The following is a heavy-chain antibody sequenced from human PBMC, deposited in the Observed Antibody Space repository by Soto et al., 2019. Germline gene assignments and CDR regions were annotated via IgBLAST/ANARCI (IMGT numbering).Heavy chain of an antibody. CDR1: GFTFSTYT. CDR2: ISYDGSNN. Sequence: LRLSCAASGFTFSTYTIHWVRQAPGKGLEWVALISYDGSNNYYADSVKGRFTISRDNSKNTLYLQMTSLRAGDTAVYFCARGSQYYYDGSGPLDCWGHGTLVTVSS. V-gene: IGHV3-30-3*01. J-gene: IGHJ4*01. D-gene: IGHD3-22*01. CDR3: ARGSQYYYDGSGPLDC.